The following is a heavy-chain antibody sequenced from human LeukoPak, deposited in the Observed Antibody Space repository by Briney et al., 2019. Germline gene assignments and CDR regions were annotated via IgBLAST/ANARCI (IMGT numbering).Heavy chain of an antibody. CDR1: GGSFSVYH. J-gene: IGHJ3*02. CDR3: ARAFRGIFGVFEAFDI. D-gene: IGHD3-3*01. Sequence: SETLSLTCAVYGGSFSVYHWSWIRQPPGKGLEWIGEINHSGSTNYIPSLKSRVTISIDTSKNQFSLKLSSVTAADTAVYYCARAFRGIFGVFEAFDIWGQGTMVTVSS. V-gene: IGHV4-34*01. CDR2: INHSGST.